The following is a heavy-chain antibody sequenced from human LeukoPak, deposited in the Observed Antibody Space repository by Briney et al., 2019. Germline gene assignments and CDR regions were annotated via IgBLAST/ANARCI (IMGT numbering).Heavy chain of an antibody. D-gene: IGHD6-19*01. V-gene: IGHV1-2*02. CDR1: GDTFTGYY. J-gene: IGHJ4*02. CDR2: INPNSGGT. Sequence: GASVKVSCKASGDTFTGYYMHWVRQAPGQGRECMGWINPNSGGTNYAQKFQGRVTMTRDTSISTAYMELSRLRSDDTAVYYCASSIAVAGTGFDYWGQGTLVTVSS. CDR3: ASSIAVAGTGFDY.